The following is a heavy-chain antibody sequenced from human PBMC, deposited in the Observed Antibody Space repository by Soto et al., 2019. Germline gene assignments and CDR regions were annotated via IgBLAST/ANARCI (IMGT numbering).Heavy chain of an antibody. J-gene: IGHJ3*01. V-gene: IGHV3-33*01. CDR3: ARNYRGYSGNPDAFDF. Sequence: SLRLSCATSGFIFKSYDMHWVRQAPGKGLDWVAMISFNGSQKTYADSVRGRFTISRDNSKNILYLQMSSLRVEDTALYFCARNYRGYSGNPDAFDFWGQGTMVTVS. CDR2: ISFNGSQK. CDR1: GFIFKSYD. D-gene: IGHD5-18*01.